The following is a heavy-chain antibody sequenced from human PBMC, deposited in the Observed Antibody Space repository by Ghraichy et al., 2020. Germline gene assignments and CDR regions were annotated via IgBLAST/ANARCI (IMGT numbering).Heavy chain of an antibody. D-gene: IGHD3-22*01. V-gene: IGHV1-24*01. J-gene: IGHJ4*02. CDR3: ATATYYDSSGYPFFDY. CDR2: FDPEDGET. Sequence: ASVKVPCKVSGYTLTELSMHWVRQAPGKGLEWMGGFDPEDGETIYAQKFQGRVTMTEDTSTDTAYMELSSLRSEDTAVYYCATATYYDSSGYPFFDYWGQGTLVTVSS. CDR1: GYTLTELS.